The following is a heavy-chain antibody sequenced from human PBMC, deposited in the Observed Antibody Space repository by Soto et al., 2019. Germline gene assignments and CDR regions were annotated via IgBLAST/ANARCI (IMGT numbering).Heavy chain of an antibody. CDR3: ARLIVGATMFSYYYGMDV. Sequence: QLQLQESGPGLVKPSETLSLTCTVSGGSISSSSYYWGWIRQPPGKGLEWIGSIYYSGSTYYNPSLKSRVTISVDTSKNQFSLKLSSVTAADTAVYYCARLIVGATMFSYYYGMDVWGQGTTVTVSS. CDR1: GGSISSSSYY. J-gene: IGHJ6*02. V-gene: IGHV4-39*01. D-gene: IGHD1-26*01. CDR2: IYYSGST.